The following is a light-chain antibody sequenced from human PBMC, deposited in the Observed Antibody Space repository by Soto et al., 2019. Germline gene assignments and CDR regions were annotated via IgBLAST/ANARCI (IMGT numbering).Light chain of an antibody. CDR3: QQYNNWLSWT. J-gene: IGKJ1*01. Sequence: EIVMTQSPATLSVSPGERATLSCRASQSVNSNLAWYQQKPGKAPRLLIYGASTRATGIPARFSGSGSGTEFTLTISSLQSEDFAVYYCQQYNNWLSWTFGQGTKVDIK. V-gene: IGKV3-15*01. CDR1: QSVNSN. CDR2: GAS.